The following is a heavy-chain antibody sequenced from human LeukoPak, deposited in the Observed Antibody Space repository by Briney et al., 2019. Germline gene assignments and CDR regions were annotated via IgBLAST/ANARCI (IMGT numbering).Heavy chain of an antibody. Sequence: PGPTLVNPTQTLTLTCTFSGFSLTTSGMCVSWIRQPPGKALEWLARIDWDDDKYYSTSLKTRLTISKDTSKNQVVLTMTNMDSVDTATFYCARGHRSGYLDYWGQGTLVTVSS. V-gene: IGHV2-70*11. CDR3: ARGHRSGYLDY. J-gene: IGHJ4*02. CDR2: IDWDDDK. D-gene: IGHD3-22*01. CDR1: GFSLTTSGMC.